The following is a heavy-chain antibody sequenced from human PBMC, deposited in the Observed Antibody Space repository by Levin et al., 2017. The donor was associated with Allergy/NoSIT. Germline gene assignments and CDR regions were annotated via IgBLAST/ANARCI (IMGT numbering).Heavy chain of an antibody. Sequence: GESLKISCKASGYTFTSYYMHWVRQAPGQGLEWMGIINPSGGSTSYAQKFQGRVTMTRDTSTSTVYMELSSLRSEDTAVYYCARVSEMATNHFDYWGQGTLVTVSS. CDR2: INPSGGST. CDR1: GYTFTSYY. D-gene: IGHD5-24*01. J-gene: IGHJ4*02. CDR3: ARVSEMATNHFDY. V-gene: IGHV1-46*01.